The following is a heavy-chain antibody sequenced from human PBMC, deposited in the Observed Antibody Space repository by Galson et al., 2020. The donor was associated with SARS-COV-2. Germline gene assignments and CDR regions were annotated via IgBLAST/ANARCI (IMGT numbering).Heavy chain of an antibody. D-gene: IGHD3-10*01. Sequence: ASETLSLTCTVSGGSISSYYWSWTRQPPGKGLEWIGYISYTGSTNYNPSLKSRVTISVDMPKNQFSLKLSSVTAADTAIYYCARTVTMVRGVIAYYFDYWGQGTLLTVSS. V-gene: IGHV4-59*01. CDR2: ISYTGST. CDR3: ARTVTMVRGVIAYYFDY. J-gene: IGHJ4*02. CDR1: GGSISSYY.